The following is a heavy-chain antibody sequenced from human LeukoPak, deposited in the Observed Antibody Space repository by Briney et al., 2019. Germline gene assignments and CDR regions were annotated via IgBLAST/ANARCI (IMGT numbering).Heavy chain of an antibody. J-gene: IGHJ4*02. D-gene: IGHD6-13*01. CDR1: GYTFTSYG. Sequence: ASVKVSCKASGYTFTSYGISWVRQAPGQGLEWMGWISAYNGNTNYAQKLQGRVTVTTDTSTSTAYMELRSLRSDDTAVYYCARDPGQIAAAGVDYWGQGTLVTVSS. V-gene: IGHV1-18*01. CDR3: ARDPGQIAAAGVDY. CDR2: ISAYNGNT.